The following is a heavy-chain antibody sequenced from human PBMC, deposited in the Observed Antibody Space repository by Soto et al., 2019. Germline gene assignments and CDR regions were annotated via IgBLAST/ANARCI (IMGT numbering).Heavy chain of an antibody. CDR2: ISYDGSNK. CDR1: GFTFSSYA. Sequence: GGSLRLSCAASGFTFSSYAMHWVRQAPGKGLEWVAVISYDGSNKYYADSVKGRFTISRDNSKNTLYLQMNSLRAEDTSVYYCARRCGGDCYDAFDIWGQGTMVTVSS. D-gene: IGHD2-21*02. CDR3: ARRCGGDCYDAFDI. V-gene: IGHV3-30-3*01. J-gene: IGHJ3*02.